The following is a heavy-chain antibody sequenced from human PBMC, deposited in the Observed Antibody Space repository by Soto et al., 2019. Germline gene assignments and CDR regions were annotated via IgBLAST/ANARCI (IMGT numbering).Heavy chain of an antibody. V-gene: IGHV1-69*13. CDR2: IIPIFGTA. Sequence: SVKVSCKXSGGTFSSYAISWVRQAPGQGLEWMGGIIPIFGTANYAQKFQGRVTITADESTSTAYMELSSLRSEDTAVYYCASALAAAGTGTYFDYWGQGTLVTVSS. D-gene: IGHD6-13*01. CDR3: ASALAAAGTGTYFDY. CDR1: GGTFSSYA. J-gene: IGHJ4*02.